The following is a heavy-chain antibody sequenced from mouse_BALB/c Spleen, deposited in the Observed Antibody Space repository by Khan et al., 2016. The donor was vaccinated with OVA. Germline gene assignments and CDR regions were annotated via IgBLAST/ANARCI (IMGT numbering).Heavy chain of an antibody. Sequence: QVQLQQSGAELAKPGASVKMSCKASGYTFTSYWMHWVKQRPGQGLEWIGYINPSTGYTDYNQRFKDKATLTADKSSSTAYMQLSSLTSEESADDYCANHGSSSAWLTYWGQGTLVTVSA. CDR1: GYTFTSYW. CDR2: INPSTGYT. D-gene: IGHD1-1*01. CDR3: ANHGSSSAWLTY. J-gene: IGHJ3*01. V-gene: IGHV1-7*01.